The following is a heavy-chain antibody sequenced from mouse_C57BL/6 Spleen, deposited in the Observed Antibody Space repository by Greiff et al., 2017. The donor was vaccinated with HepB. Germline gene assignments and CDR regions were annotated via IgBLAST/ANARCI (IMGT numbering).Heavy chain of an antibody. Sequence: EVQLQQSGPVLVKPGASVKMSCKASGYTFTDYYMNWVKQSHGKSLEWIGVINPYNGGTSYNQKFKGKATLTVDKSSSTAYMELNSLTSEDSAVYYCARWEDSNEAWFAYWGQGTLVTVSA. CDR3: ARWEDSNEAWFAY. J-gene: IGHJ3*01. D-gene: IGHD2-5*01. CDR2: INPYNGGT. V-gene: IGHV1-19*01. CDR1: GYTFTDYY.